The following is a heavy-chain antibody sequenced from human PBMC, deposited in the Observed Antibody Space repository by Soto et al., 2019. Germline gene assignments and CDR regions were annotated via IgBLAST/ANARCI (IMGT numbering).Heavy chain of an antibody. Sequence: SETLSLTCTVSGGSISSSSYYWGWIRQPPGKGLEWIGSIYYSGITYYNPSLKSRVTISVYTSKNQFSLQLSSGTAADTAVYYCARDLYSSWFDPWGQGTLVTVSS. CDR1: GGSISSSSYY. CDR2: IYYSGIT. D-gene: IGHD2-8*01. CDR3: ARDLYSSWFDP. J-gene: IGHJ5*02. V-gene: IGHV4-39*02.